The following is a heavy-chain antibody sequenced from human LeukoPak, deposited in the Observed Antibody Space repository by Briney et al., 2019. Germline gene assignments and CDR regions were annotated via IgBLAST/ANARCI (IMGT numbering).Heavy chain of an antibody. CDR3: ARAGYSNSCFDY. CDR1: GFTFSRYW. CDR2: IKEDGSEK. D-gene: IGHD6-13*01. J-gene: IGHJ4*02. Sequence: GGSLRLSCAASGFTFSRYWMSWVRQAPGRGLEWVANIKEDGSEKDYVDSVKGRFTISRDGAKNSLHLQMNSLRAEDTAVYCCARAGYSNSCFDYWGQGTLVTVSS. V-gene: IGHV3-7*04.